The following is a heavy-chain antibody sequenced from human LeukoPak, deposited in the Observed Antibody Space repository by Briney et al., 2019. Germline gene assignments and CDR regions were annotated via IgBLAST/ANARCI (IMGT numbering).Heavy chain of an antibody. D-gene: IGHD3-9*01. CDR3: ARVYYDILTGYPLYFDL. J-gene: IGHJ2*01. V-gene: IGHV7-4-1*02. CDR2: INTNTGNP. CDR1: GYTFTSYA. Sequence: ASVKVSCKASGYTFTSYAMNWVRQAPGQGLEWMGRINTNTGNPTYAQGFTGRFVFSLDTSVSTAYLQISSLKAEDTAVYYCARVYYDILTGYPLYFDLWGRGTLVTVSS.